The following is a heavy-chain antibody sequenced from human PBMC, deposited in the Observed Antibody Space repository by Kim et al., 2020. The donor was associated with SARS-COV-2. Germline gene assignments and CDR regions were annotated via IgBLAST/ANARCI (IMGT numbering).Heavy chain of an antibody. J-gene: IGHJ4*02. D-gene: IGHD2-21*01. CDR3: ARHGPSIGYFDY. CDR2: IYYSGST. V-gene: IGHV4-39*01. Sequence: SETLSLTCTVSGGSISSSSYYWGWIRQPPGKGLEWIGSIYYSGSTYYNPSLKSRVTISVDTSKNQFSLKLSSVTAADTAVYYCARHGPSIGYFDYWGQGTLVTVSS. CDR1: GGSISSSSYY.